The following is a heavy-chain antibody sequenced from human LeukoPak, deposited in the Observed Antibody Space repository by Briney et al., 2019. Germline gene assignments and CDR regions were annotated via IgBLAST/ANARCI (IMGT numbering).Heavy chain of an antibody. D-gene: IGHD1-26*01. J-gene: IGHJ6*03. Sequence: GGSLRLFCAASGFTFSSYSMTWVRQAPGKGLEGVSFISTSSSYIYYADSVKGLFIIYRDNAKTSLSLQMNSLRAQYTAVYYCARAVGATRVIDYYYYYMDVWGKGPTVTVSS. CDR1: GFTFSSYS. V-gene: IGHV3-21*01. CDR3: ARAVGATRVIDYYYYYMDV. CDR2: ISTSSSYI.